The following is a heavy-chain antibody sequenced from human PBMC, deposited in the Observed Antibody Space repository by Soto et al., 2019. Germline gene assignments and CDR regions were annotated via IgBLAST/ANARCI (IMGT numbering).Heavy chain of an antibody. J-gene: IGHJ6*02. CDR2: IIPIFGTT. Sequence: GASVKVSCKTSGGPFTSFEVSWVRQAPGQGLEWMGGIIPIFGTTNYAQKFQGRVTITADMPTTTAYMELGSLRSDDTAVYFCAVGLSGSYYQNGMDVWGLGTTVTVSS. CDR1: GGPFTSFE. D-gene: IGHD1-26*01. V-gene: IGHV1-69*06. CDR3: AVGLSGSYYQNGMDV.